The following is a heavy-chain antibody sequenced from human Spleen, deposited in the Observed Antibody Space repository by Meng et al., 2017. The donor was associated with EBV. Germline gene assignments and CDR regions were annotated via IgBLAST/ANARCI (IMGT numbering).Heavy chain of an antibody. J-gene: IGHJ5*02. CDR1: DTSFSGYF. Sequence: VQVQQGGAGLVKPSETLSRTCAVYDTSFSGYFWSWIRQSPGKRLEWIGEINHSGSTSYNPSLKSRVAISVDTSKNQFSLKLRSVTAADTAVYYCAKGRTVARSPWFDPWGQGALVTVSS. CDR3: AKGRTVARSPWFDP. CDR2: INHSGST. D-gene: IGHD6-6*01. V-gene: IGHV4-34*01.